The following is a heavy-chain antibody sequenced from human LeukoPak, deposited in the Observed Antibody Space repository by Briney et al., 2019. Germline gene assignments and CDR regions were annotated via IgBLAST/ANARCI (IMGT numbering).Heavy chain of an antibody. D-gene: IGHD3-10*01. Sequence: PSETLSLTCTVPGGSISSSSYYWGWIRQPPGKGLEWIGSIYYSGSTYYNPSLKSRVTISVDTSKNQFSLKLSSVTAADTAVYYCARDGITMVRGVIVPFSRSPDNWFDPWGQGTLVTVSS. V-gene: IGHV4-39*07. CDR1: GGSISSSSYY. CDR3: ARDGITMVRGVIVPFSRSPDNWFDP. CDR2: IYYSGST. J-gene: IGHJ5*02.